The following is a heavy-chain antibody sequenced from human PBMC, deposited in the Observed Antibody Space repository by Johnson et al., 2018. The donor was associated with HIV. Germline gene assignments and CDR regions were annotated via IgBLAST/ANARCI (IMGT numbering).Heavy chain of an antibody. CDR3: AIGSFWDLSLDAFDF. D-gene: IGHD3-16*02. J-gene: IGHJ3*01. V-gene: IGHV3-30*02. Sequence: VQLVESGGGVVQPGGSLRLSCAASGFTFSSYGMHWVRQAPGKGLEWVAFIRYDGSNKFYADSVMGRFTISRDNSKNTLYLQLNSLRSEDPAVYYCAIGSFWDLSLDAFDFWCQGTMVTVSS. CDR2: IRYDGSNK. CDR1: GFTFSSYG.